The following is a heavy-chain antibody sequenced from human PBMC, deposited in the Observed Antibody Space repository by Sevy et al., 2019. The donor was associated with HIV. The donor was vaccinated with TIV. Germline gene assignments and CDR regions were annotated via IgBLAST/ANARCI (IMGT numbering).Heavy chain of an antibody. J-gene: IGHJ4*02. D-gene: IGHD2-8*01. CDR2: LSFGCGEI. V-gene: IGHV3-23*01. CDR3: AREGCTKPHDY. CDR1: GFTFSKYS. Sequence: GGSLRLSCAASGFTFSKYSMSWVRQPPGKGLGWVATLSFGCGEINYADSVKGRFTISSDNSKNSFYLQMNNLRAEDTAVYYCAREGCTKPHDYWGQGTLVTVSS.